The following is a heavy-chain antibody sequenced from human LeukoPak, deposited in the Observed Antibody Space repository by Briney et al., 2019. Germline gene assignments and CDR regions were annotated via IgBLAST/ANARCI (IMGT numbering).Heavy chain of an antibody. CDR3: GRGDSSGYQRNTKLDY. CDR2: IGTAGDT. J-gene: IGHJ4*02. CDR1: GFTFSSYD. D-gene: IGHD3-22*01. Sequence: GGSLRLSCAASGFTFSSYDMHWVRQTTGKGLEWVSVIGTAGDTYYPGSVKGRFTISRENAKNSLYHQMNSLRAGDTAVYYCGRGDSSGYQRNTKLDYWGQGTLVTVSS. V-gene: IGHV3-13*01.